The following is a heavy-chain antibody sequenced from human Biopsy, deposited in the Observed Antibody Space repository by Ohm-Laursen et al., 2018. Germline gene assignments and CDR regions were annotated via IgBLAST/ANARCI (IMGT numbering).Heavy chain of an antibody. V-gene: IGHV4-39*01. CDR2: IFYRGST. Sequence: GTLSLTCTVPGGSISNNNYYWGWIRPPPGKGLEWIGSIFYRGSTHYKPSLKSRVNISVDTSKNQFSLKLNSVTAADTAVYYCARDYDTSGYYYVSWSQGTLVTVSS. D-gene: IGHD3-22*01. CDR3: ARDYDTSGYYYVS. CDR1: GGSISNNNYY. J-gene: IGHJ5*02.